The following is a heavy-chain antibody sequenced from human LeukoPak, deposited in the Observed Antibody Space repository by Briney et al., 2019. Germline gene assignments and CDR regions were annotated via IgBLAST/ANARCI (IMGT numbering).Heavy chain of an antibody. CDR3: ARRRVYYYDSSGFDAFDI. J-gene: IGHJ3*02. Sequence: PSETLSLTCTVSGGSISSYYWSWIRQPPGKGLEWIGFIYYSGSTNYNPSLKSRVTISVDTSKNQFSLKLSSVTAADTAVYYCARRRVYYYDSSGFDAFDIWGQGTMVTVSS. D-gene: IGHD3-22*01. CDR1: GGSISSYY. CDR2: IYYSGST. V-gene: IGHV4-59*08.